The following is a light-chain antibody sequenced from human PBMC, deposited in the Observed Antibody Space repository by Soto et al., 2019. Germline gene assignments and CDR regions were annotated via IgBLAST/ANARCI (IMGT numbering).Light chain of an antibody. J-gene: IGLJ1*01. CDR1: SSDIGAYDH. V-gene: IGLV2-23*01. CDR3: CSYAGSSTLYV. Sequence: QSVLTQPASVSGSPGQSITISCSGTSSDIGAYDHVAWYQQHPGKAPKLMIYEGSKRPSGVPNRFSGSKSGNTASLTISGLQAEDEADYYCCSYAGSSTLYVFGTGTKVTVL. CDR2: EGS.